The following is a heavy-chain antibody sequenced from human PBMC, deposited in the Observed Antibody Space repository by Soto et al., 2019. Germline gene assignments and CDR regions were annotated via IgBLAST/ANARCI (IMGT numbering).Heavy chain of an antibody. J-gene: IGHJ4*02. CDR1: GGSINTFY. Sequence: KASETLSLTCTVSGGSINTFYWSWVRQPAGKGLEWIGRIFSSGSTSFNPSLESRVAMSVDTSKNHFSLNLSSVTAADMAVHYCAREGSYSAYNFAHGIQLWSFDFWGQGALVTVSS. CDR2: IFSSGST. D-gene: IGHD5-12*01. CDR3: AREGSYSAYNFAHGIQLWSFDF. V-gene: IGHV4-4*07.